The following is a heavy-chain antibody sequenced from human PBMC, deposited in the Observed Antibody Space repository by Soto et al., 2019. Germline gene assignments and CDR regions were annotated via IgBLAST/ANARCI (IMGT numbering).Heavy chain of an antibody. CDR2: IYDSGST. Sequence: QVQLQESGPGLVKPSQTLSLTCTVSGGSISSGGYYWSWIRQHPGKGLEWIGYIYDSGSTYYNPSLKXXVXIXXDTSKNQFSLKLSSVTAADTAVYYCARTAVAGSDYWGQGTLVTVSS. CDR1: GGSISSGGYY. J-gene: IGHJ4*02. V-gene: IGHV4-31*01. D-gene: IGHD6-19*01. CDR3: ARTAVAGSDY.